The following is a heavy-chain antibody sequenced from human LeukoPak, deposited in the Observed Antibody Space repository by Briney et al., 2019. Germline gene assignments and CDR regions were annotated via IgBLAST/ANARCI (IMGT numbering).Heavy chain of an antibody. J-gene: IGHJ3*02. D-gene: IGHD1-26*01. CDR3: ARAVGALDI. Sequence: ASVKVSCKASGYTFTSYYMHWVRQAPGQGLEWMGIINPTGGTTTCAQKFQGRVTMTRDTSTSTVYMELSSLRSEDTAVYYCARAVGALDIWGQGIMVTVSS. CDR1: GYTFTSYY. V-gene: IGHV1-46*01. CDR2: INPTGGTT.